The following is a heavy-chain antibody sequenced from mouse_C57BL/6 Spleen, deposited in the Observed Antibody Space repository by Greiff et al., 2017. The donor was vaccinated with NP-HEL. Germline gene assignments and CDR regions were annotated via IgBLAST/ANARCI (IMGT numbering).Heavy chain of an antibody. Sequence: QVQLQQSGAELVKPGASVKISCKASGYAFSSYWMNWVKQRPGKGLEWIGQIYPGDGDTNYNGKFKGKATLTADKSSSTAYMQLSSLTSEDSAVYFCARKGLTGTGFDYWGQGTTLTVSS. CDR1: GYAFSSYW. D-gene: IGHD4-1*01. J-gene: IGHJ2*01. V-gene: IGHV1-80*01. CDR2: IYPGDGDT. CDR3: ARKGLTGTGFDY.